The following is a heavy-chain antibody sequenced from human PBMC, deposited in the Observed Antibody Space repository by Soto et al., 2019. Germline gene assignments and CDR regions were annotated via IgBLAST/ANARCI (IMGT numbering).Heavy chain of an antibody. CDR1: GGTFSSYT. Sequence: QVQLVQSRAEAKKPGSSVKVSCKASGGTFSSYTISWVRQAPGQGLEWMGRIIPILGIANYAQKFQGRVTITADKSTSTAYMELSSLRSEDTAVYYCAREMRTSSSWAPFDYWGQGTLVTVSS. CDR3: AREMRTSSSWAPFDY. D-gene: IGHD6-13*01. CDR2: IIPILGIA. J-gene: IGHJ4*02. V-gene: IGHV1-69*08.